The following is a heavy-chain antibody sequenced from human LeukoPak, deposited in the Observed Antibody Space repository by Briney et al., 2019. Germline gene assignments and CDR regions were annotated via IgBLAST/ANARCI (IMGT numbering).Heavy chain of an antibody. Sequence: SETLSLTCAVYGGSFSGYYWSWIRQPPGKGLKWIGEISHSGSTNYNPSLESRVTISVDTSKNQFSLKLSSVTAAATAVYYCARGPYDSSGYYFVIVPLYYFDYWGQGTLVTVSS. CDR1: GGSFSGYY. CDR3: ARGPYDSSGYYFVIVPLYYFDY. CDR2: ISHSGST. V-gene: IGHV4-34*01. J-gene: IGHJ4*02. D-gene: IGHD3-22*01.